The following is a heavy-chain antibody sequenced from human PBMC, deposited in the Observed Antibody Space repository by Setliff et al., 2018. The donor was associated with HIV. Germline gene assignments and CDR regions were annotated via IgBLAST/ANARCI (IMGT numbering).Heavy chain of an antibody. CDR2: INTITGNP. J-gene: IGHJ5*02. CDR3: ARWGGSQVFDP. D-gene: IGHD1-26*01. V-gene: IGHV7-4-1*02. Sequence: GASVKVSCKASGYTLTRDAMNWVRQAPGQGLEWMGWINTITGNPTYAQGFIGRFVFSVDTSVNTAYLEINSLKAEDTAVYYCARWGGSQVFDPWGQGTLVTVSS. CDR1: GYTLTRDA.